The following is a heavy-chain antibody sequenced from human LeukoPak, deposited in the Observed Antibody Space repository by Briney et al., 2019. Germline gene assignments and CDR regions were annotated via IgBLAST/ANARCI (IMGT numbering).Heavy chain of an antibody. CDR3: ASDTLSYLNWFDP. J-gene: IGHJ5*02. D-gene: IGHD2-8*01. CDR1: GGSISSRNFF. CDR2: ISYSGST. V-gene: IGHV4-39*01. Sequence: SETLSLTCTVSGGSISSRNFFWGWIRQAPGKGLDWIGSISYSGSTSYSPSLKSRLTISMDTPKNQFSLNLNSVTAADTAVYYCASDTLSYLNWFDPWGQGALVTVSS.